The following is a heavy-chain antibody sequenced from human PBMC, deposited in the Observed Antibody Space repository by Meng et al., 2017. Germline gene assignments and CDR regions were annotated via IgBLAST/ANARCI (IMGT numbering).Heavy chain of an antibody. CDR1: GFTFSSYS. Sequence: GGSLRPSCAASGFTFSSYSMNWVRQAPGKGLEWVSSISSSSSYIYYADSVKGRFTISRDNAKISLYLQMNSLRAEDTAVYYCAKDSSPLYSAYDIAQSDYYYYGMDVWGQGTTVTVSS. D-gene: IGHD5-12*01. J-gene: IGHJ6*02. CDR2: ISSSSSYI. V-gene: IGHV3-21*01. CDR3: AKDSSPLYSAYDIAQSDYYYYGMDV.